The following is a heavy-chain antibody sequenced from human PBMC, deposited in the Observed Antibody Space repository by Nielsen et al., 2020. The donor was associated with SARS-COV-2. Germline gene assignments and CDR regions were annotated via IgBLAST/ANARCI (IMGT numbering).Heavy chain of an antibody. CDR1: GGSISACDNY. V-gene: IGHV4-39*07. CDR2: TFCSSGTYSGTT. Sequence: SETLSLTCTVSGGSISACDNYWGWVRQTPGMGLEWIGGTFCSSGTYSGTTYYNPSLKSRVTISVDSSRNQFSLKLNSVTAADTAVYYCVRGGSYYDYWGQGSLVTVSS. J-gene: IGHJ4*02. CDR3: VRGGSYYDY. D-gene: IGHD3-16*01.